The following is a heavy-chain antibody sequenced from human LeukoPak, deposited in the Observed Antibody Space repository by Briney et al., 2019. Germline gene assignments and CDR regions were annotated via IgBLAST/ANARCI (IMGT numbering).Heavy chain of an antibody. CDR3: VKGGDYYDSSGYYNVGDS. CDR2: ISGDGGST. CDR1: GFTSHEHA. J-gene: IGHJ5*01. V-gene: IGHV3-43*02. Sequence: GGSLRLSCAASGFTSHEHAMHWVRQDPGKGLEWVSLISGDGGSTYYADSVKGRFTISRDNSKDSLYLQMNSLRTEDTALYYCVKGGDYYDSSGYYNVGDSWGQGTLVTVSS. D-gene: IGHD3-22*01.